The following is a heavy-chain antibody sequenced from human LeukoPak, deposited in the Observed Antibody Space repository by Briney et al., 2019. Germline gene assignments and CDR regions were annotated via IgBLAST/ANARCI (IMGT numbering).Heavy chain of an antibody. Sequence: GGSLRLSCAASGFTFSSYWMHWVRQAPGKGPVWVSRINSDGSSTSYADSVKGRFTISRDNAKNTLYLQMNSLRAEDTAVYYCARGYCTSTTCPKAYYFDYWGQGTLVTVSS. CDR2: INSDGSST. CDR1: GFTFSSYW. CDR3: ARGYCTSTTCPKAYYFDY. J-gene: IGHJ4*02. D-gene: IGHD2-2*01. V-gene: IGHV3-74*01.